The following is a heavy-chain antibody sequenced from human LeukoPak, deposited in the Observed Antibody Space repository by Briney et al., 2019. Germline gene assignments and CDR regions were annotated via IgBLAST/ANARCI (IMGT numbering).Heavy chain of an antibody. D-gene: IGHD2-2*01. CDR2: IYYSGGT. Sequence: PSETLSLTCTVSGASISSSTYYWGWIRQPPGKGLEWIGSIYYSGGTFYTPSLKSQVTISIDTSKNQFSLKLTSVTAADTAVYYCARYHSTWGLNFWGQGTLVTVSS. J-gene: IGHJ4*02. CDR3: ARYHSTWGLNF. V-gene: IGHV4-39*01. CDR1: GASISSSTYY.